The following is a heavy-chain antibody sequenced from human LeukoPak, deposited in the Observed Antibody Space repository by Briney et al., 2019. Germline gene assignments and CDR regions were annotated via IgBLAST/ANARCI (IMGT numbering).Heavy chain of an antibody. CDR1: GFTFGAYW. CDR2: IKQDGTEK. CDR3: ARSPEVPGTPYFDY. J-gene: IGHJ4*02. V-gene: IGHV3-7*03. Sequence: GGSLRLSCAASGFTFGAYWMSWVRQAPGKGLEWVANIKQDGTEKYYVDSVKGRFIISRDNANNSLFLQMNSLRAEDTAVYYCARSPEVPGTPYFDYRGQGALVTDSS. D-gene: IGHD6-19*01.